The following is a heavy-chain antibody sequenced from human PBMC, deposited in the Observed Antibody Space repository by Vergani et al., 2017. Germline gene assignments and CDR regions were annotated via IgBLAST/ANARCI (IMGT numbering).Heavy chain of an antibody. CDR3: AREFRNYYYYGMDV. CDR2: IKQDGSEK. V-gene: IGHV3-7*03. J-gene: IGHJ6*02. CDR1: GFTFSSYW. Sequence: EVQLVESGGGLVQPGGSLRLSCAASGFTFSSYWMSWVRQAPWKGLEWVANIKQDGSEKYYVDSVKGRFTISRDNAKNSLYLQMNSLRAEDTAVYYCAREFRNYYYYGMDVWGQGTTVTVSS.